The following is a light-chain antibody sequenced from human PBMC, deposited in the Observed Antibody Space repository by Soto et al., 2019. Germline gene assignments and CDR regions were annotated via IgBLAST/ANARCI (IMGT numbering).Light chain of an antibody. Sequence: DIQLTQSPSFLSASVGDRVTITCRASQGISSYLAWYQQKPGKAPKLLIYAASTLQSGVPSRFSGSGSGTESPHTITSLQPENFATYSCQHFDSYSTCGKGTRLEIK. CDR1: QGISSY. J-gene: IGKJ5*01. CDR3: QHFDSYST. CDR2: AAS. V-gene: IGKV1-9*01.